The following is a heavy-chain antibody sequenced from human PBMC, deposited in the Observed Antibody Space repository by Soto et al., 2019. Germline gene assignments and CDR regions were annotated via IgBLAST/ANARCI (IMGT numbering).Heavy chain of an antibody. CDR1: GFSFDDYA. CDR3: AKQLAELHPSNNHYLMDV. D-gene: IGHD1-1*01. V-gene: IGHV3-23*01. CDR2: ISSSGGAR. J-gene: IGHJ6*02. Sequence: EVKLLESGGGLVQPGGSLRLSCGASGFSFDDYAMTWVRHAPGKGLQWVSAISSSGGARYYADSVKGRFRMSRDNSKSYVYLQTDSLRAEDTATYFCAKQLAELHPSNNHYLMDVWGQGTTVTVSS.